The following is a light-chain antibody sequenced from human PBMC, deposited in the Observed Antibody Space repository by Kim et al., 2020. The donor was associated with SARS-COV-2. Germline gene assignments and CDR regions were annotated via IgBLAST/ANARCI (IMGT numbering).Light chain of an antibody. CDR1: QSLVYSDGNIY. V-gene: IGKV2-30*01. Sequence: PASISCMSSQSLVYSDGNIYLNWFHQRPGQSPRRLIYKVSNRDSGVPYRFSGSGSGTDFTLQISRVEAEDVGVYYCMQGTHWPFTFGPGTKVDIK. CDR3: MQGTHWPFT. CDR2: KVS. J-gene: IGKJ3*01.